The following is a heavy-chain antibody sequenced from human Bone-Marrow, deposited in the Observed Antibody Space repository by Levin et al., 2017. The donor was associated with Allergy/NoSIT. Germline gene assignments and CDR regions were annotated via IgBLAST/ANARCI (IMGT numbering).Heavy chain of an antibody. J-gene: IGHJ4*02. D-gene: IGHD1-26*01. V-gene: IGHV3-23*01. Sequence: GESLKISCAASGFTFSSYAMSWVRQAPGKGLEWVSAISGSGGSTYYADSVKGRFTISRDNSKNTLYLQMNSLRAEDTAVYYCAKESGWELLPDYWGQGTLVTVSS. CDR2: ISGSGGST. CDR1: GFTFSSYA. CDR3: AKESGWELLPDY.